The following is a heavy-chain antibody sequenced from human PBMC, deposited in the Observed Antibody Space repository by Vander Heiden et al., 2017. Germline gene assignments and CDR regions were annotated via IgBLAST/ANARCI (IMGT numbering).Heavy chain of an antibody. CDR1: GGPISSGGYD. CDR2: IYYSGST. V-gene: IGHV4-31*03. J-gene: IGHJ6*02. D-gene: IGHD4-17*01. Sequence: HVQLQQSRPGLVKPSQTVSLTCSVSGGPISSGGYDWSWIRQHPGKGLEWIGYIYYSGSTYYNPSLKSRLTISVDTSKNQFSLQLSSVTAADTALYYCARGVSYGDYYYYGMDVWGQGTTVTVSS. CDR3: ARGVSYGDYYYYGMDV.